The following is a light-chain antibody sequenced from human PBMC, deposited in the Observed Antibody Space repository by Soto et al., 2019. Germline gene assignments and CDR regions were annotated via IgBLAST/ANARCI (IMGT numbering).Light chain of an antibody. Sequence: DIQMTQSPSSLSASVGDSVAITCRASQDISNFLNWYQQTPGKAPKLLTYDASDLETVVPSRFSGTGSVKDFTFTISNVQPEDTATYSCQQYDSLPFTFGPGTKVEIK. CDR1: QDISNF. J-gene: IGKJ3*01. CDR3: QQYDSLPFT. V-gene: IGKV1-33*01. CDR2: DAS.